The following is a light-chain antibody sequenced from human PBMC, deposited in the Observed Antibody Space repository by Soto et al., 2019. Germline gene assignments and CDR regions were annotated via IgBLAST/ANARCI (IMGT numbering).Light chain of an antibody. CDR2: EVS. CDR3: SSYAGNNNLI. CDR1: SSDLGDYDY. J-gene: IGLJ2*01. Sequence: QSALTQPPSASGSPGQSVTISCSGTSSDLGDYDYVSWYQQHPGKAPRLMIYEVSERPSGVPDRFSGSKSGNTASLTVTGLQAEDGADYYCSSYAGNNNLIFGGGTKLTVL. V-gene: IGLV2-8*01.